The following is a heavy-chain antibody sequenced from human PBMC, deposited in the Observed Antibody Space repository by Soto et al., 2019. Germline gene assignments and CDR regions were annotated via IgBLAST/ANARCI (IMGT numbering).Heavy chain of an antibody. V-gene: IGHV1-8*01. Sequence: QVQLVQSGAEVKKPGASVKVSCKASGYTFTSYDINWVRQATGQGLEWMGWMNPNSGNTGYAQKFQGRVTMTRNTSISTDYMELSSLRSEDTAVYYCARRGYGSGYSNNWFDPWGQGTLVTVSS. CDR2: MNPNSGNT. J-gene: IGHJ5*02. CDR3: ARRGYGSGYSNNWFDP. D-gene: IGHD3-10*01. CDR1: GYTFTSYD.